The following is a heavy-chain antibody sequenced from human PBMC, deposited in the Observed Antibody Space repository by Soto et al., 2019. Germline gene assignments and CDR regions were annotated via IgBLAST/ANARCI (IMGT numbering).Heavy chain of an antibody. V-gene: IGHV3-30*04. Sequence: GGSLRLSCAASGFTFSSYAMHWVRQAPGKGLEWVAVISYDGSNKYYADSVKGRFTISRDNSKNTLYLQMNSLRAEDTAVYYCARGYYDSSGYYYNYDGMDVWGQGTTVTVSS. CDR3: ARGYYDSSGYYYNYDGMDV. D-gene: IGHD3-22*01. J-gene: IGHJ6*02. CDR1: GFTFSSYA. CDR2: ISYDGSNK.